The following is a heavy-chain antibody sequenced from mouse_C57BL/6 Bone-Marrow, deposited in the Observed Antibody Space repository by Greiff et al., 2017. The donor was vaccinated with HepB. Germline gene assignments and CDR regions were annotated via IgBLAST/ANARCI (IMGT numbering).Heavy chain of an antibody. CDR3: ARLRRVQFDY. J-gene: IGHJ2*01. CDR2: INPNNGGT. CDR1: GYTFTDYY. V-gene: IGHV1-26*01. Sequence: EVQLQQSGPELVKPGASVKISCKASGYTFTDYYMNWVKQSHGKSLEWIGDINPNNGGTSYNQKFKGKATLTVDKSSSTAYMELRSLTSEDSAVYYCARLRRVQFDYWGQGTTLTVSS.